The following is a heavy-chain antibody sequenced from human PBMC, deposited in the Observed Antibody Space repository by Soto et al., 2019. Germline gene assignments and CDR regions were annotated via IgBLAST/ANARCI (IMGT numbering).Heavy chain of an antibody. V-gene: IGHV4-34*01. CDR2: INHSGST. Sequence: SETLSLTCAVYGGSFSGYYWSWISQPPGKGLEWIGEINHSGSTNYNPSLKSRVTISVDTSKNQFSLKLSSVTAADTAVYYCARNPRDIVVVVAATPGLDFDYWGQGTLVTVSS. J-gene: IGHJ4*02. CDR1: GGSFSGYY. CDR3: ARNPRDIVVVVAATPGLDFDY. D-gene: IGHD2-15*01.